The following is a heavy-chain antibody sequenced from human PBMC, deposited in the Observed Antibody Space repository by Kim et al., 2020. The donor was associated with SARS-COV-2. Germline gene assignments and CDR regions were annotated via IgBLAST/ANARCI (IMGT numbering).Heavy chain of an antibody. D-gene: IGHD5-12*01. CDR2: INGRGDKT. Sequence: GGSLRLSCEASGFTFTNHAMNWVRQARGKGLEWVAGINGRGDKTYYADSLKGRFTISRDNSESTLYLYMDSLRDDDTAVYFCAKDREMSTITYYFDYWG. CDR1: GFTFTNHA. V-gene: IGHV3-23*01. CDR3: AKDREMSTITYYFDY. J-gene: IGHJ4*01.